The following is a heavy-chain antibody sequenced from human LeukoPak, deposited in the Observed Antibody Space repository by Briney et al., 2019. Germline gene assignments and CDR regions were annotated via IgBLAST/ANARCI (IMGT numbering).Heavy chain of an antibody. J-gene: IGHJ5*02. V-gene: IGHV4-34*01. D-gene: IGHD3-10*01. CDR2: INHSGST. CDR1: GGSFSGYY. Sequence: SETLSLTCAIYGGSFSGYYWSWIRQPPGKGLEWIGEINHSGSTNYNPSLKSRVTISVHTSKNQFSLKLSSVTAADTAVYYCARRPYGSGSYYRSFWFDPWGQGTLVTVSS. CDR3: ARRPYGSGSYYRSFWFDP.